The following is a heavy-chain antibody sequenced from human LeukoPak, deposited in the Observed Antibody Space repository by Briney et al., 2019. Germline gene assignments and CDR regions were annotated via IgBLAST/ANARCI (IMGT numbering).Heavy chain of an antibody. CDR3: ATLGYSSSWSFDY. J-gene: IGHJ4*02. CDR1: GFTVSSNY. V-gene: IGHV3-53*01. Sequence: PGGSLRLSCAASGFTVSSNYMSWVRQAPGKGLEWVSGIYSGGSTYYADSAKGRFTTTRDNSKNTLYLQMNSLGAEDTAVYYCATLGYSSSWSFDYWGQGTLVTVSS. D-gene: IGHD6-13*01. CDR2: IYSGGST.